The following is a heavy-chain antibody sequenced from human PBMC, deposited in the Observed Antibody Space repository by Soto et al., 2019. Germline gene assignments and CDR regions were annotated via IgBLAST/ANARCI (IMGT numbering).Heavy chain of an antibody. J-gene: IGHJ5*02. D-gene: IGHD2-15*01. CDR3: ARGTPSPLIVRSSRGPWFDP. CDR2: MYYGGRT. Sequence: SETLSLTCTVSGGSISSYYWSWIRQPPGNGLEWIGYMYYGGRTNYNPSLKGRVTISVDTSKMQVSLKLSSVTAADTAVYFCARGTPSPLIVRSSRGPWFDPWGQGTLVTVS. CDR1: GGSISSYY. V-gene: IGHV4-59*08.